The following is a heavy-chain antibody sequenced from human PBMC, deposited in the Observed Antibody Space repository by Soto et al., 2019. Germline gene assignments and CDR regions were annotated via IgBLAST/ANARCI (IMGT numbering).Heavy chain of an antibody. CDR1: GGTFDSCT. CDR2: IIPILGIA. CDR3: AREEEWFPFDY. V-gene: IGHV1-69*04. D-gene: IGHD3-3*01. J-gene: IGHJ4*02. Sequence: GAPAKVCCKASGGTFDSCTISWVRQAPGQGLEWMGRIIPILGIANYAQKFQGRVTITADKSTSTAYMELSSLRSEDTAVYYCAREEEWFPFDYWGQGTLVTVSS.